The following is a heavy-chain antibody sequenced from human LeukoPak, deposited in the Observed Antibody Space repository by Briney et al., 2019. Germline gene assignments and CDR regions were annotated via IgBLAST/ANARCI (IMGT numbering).Heavy chain of an antibody. D-gene: IGHD6-19*01. J-gene: IGHJ6*04. V-gene: IGHV3-30*04. Sequence: GGSLRLSCAASGFTFSSYAMHWVRQAPGKGLEWVAVISYDGSNKYYADSVKGRFTISRDNSMNTLYLQMNSLRAEDTAVYYCARDRGAVAGTGPYYYYGMDVWGKGTTVTVSS. CDR3: ARDRGAVAGTGPYYYYGMDV. CDR2: ISYDGSNK. CDR1: GFTFSSYA.